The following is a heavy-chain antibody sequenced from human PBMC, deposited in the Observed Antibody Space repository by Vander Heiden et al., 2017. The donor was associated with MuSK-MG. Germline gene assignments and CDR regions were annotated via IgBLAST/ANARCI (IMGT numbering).Heavy chain of an antibody. Sequence: QVQLVQSGAEVKKPGSSVKVSCKASGGTFSSYAISWVRQAPGQGLEWMGGIIPIFGKANYAQKVQGRVTITADESTSTAYMELRRMRSEDTAVYYSARRGGAVGASFDYWGQGTMVTVSS. V-gene: IGHV1-69*01. J-gene: IGHJ4*02. D-gene: IGHD1-26*01. CDR3: ARRGGAVGASFDY. CDR1: GGTFSSYA. CDR2: IIPIFGKA.